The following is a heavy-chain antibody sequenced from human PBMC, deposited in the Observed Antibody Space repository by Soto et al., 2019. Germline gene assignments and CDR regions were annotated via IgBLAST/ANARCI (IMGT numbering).Heavy chain of an antibody. CDR1: GYSINSEYN. J-gene: IGHJ5*02. Sequence: SETLSLTCHVSGYSINSEYNWAWIRQPPGKGLEWIGSVYRTAIPLYNPSLKSRVSISVDMSKNQFSLNLTSVSAADTAVYYCARRGRLREIDFDPWGQGTTVTV. D-gene: IGHD2-15*01. CDR3: ARRGRLREIDFDP. V-gene: IGHV4-38-2*01. CDR2: VYRTAIP.